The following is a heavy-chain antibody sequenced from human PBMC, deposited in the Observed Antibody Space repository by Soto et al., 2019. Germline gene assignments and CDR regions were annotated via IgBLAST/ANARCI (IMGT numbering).Heavy chain of an antibody. Sequence: PSETLSLTCSIYSGSFSGYYWSWIRQPPGKGPEWIGEIRQSGNTNYSPSLKSRVSISIDTSKKQFSLNLASVSAADTAVYYCARAPKVSGSSQTRPDFWGQGTLVTVSS. J-gene: IGHJ4*02. V-gene: IGHV4-34*01. D-gene: IGHD6-6*01. CDR2: IRQSGNT. CDR3: ARAPKVSGSSQTRPDF. CDR1: SGSFSGYY.